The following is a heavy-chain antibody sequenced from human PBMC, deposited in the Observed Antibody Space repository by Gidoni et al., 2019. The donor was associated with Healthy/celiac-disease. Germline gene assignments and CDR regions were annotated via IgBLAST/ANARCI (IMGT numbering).Heavy chain of an antibody. V-gene: IGHV3-48*02. CDR1: GFTCSSCS. CDR3: ARGPGAYCGGDCYSWYFDY. J-gene: IGHJ4*02. Sequence: EVQLVESGGGLVQPGGSLRLSCAASGFTCSSCSMSWVRQAPGKGLEVVSYISSSSSTIYYADSVKGRFTISRDNAKNSLYLQMNSLRDEDTAVFYCARGPGAYCGGDCYSWYFDYWGQGTLVTVSS. CDR2: ISSSSSTI. D-gene: IGHD2-21*02.